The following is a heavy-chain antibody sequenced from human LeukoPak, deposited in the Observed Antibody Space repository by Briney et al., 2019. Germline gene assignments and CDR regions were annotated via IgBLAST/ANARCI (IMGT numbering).Heavy chain of an antibody. V-gene: IGHV1-18*01. Sequence: GASVKVSCKASGYTFTSYGISWVRQAPGQGLEWMGWISAYNGNTNYAQKLQGRVTMTTDTSTSTAYMELKSLRCGDRAVYYCARDKGARYYYGSGSYYLRDYWAQGTLVSVSS. D-gene: IGHD3-10*01. CDR1: GYTFTSYG. J-gene: IGHJ4*02. CDR2: ISAYNGNT. CDR3: ARDKGARYYYGSGSYYLRDY.